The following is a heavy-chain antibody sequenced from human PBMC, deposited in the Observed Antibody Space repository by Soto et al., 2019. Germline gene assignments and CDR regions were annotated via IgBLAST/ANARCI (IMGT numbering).Heavy chain of an antibody. V-gene: IGHV5-51*01. D-gene: IGHD3-3*01. CDR1: GYSFTSYW. J-gene: IGHJ6*02. CDR3: ARHGYDFGSGLGYYGMDV. CDR2: IYPGDSDT. Sequence: PRESLKISCKGSGYSFTSYWIGWVRQMPGKGLGWMGIIYPGDSDTRYSPSFQGQVTISADKSISTAYLQWSSLKASDTAMYYCARHGYDFGSGLGYYGMDVWGQGT.